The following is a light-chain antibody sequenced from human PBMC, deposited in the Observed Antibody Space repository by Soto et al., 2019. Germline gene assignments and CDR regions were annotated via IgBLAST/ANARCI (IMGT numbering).Light chain of an antibody. J-gene: IGKJ4*01. V-gene: IGKV3-20*01. CDR3: QQYGSSPLT. CDR2: GAS. Sequence: EIVLTQSPGTLSLSPGERATLSCRASQSVSSSYLAWYQQQPGQTPRLLIYGASSRATGIPDRFSGSGSGTDFTLTISRLEPEDFAVYYCQQYGSSPLTCGGGTKVEI. CDR1: QSVSSSY.